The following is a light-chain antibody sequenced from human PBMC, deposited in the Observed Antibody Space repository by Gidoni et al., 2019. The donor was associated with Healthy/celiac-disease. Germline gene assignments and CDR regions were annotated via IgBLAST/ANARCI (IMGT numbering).Light chain of an antibody. CDR1: QNIATY. J-gene: IGKJ2*01. V-gene: IGKV1-39*01. CDR2: AAS. CDR3: QQTYSIPYT. Sequence: DVQMTQSPSSLSASVGDRVTITCRASQNIATYLNWYQQKPGEAPKLLIHAASSLRCGVPSSFSGRGSVTDFTLTIHSLQPKDSATYYCQQTYSIPYTFGRGTKLEI.